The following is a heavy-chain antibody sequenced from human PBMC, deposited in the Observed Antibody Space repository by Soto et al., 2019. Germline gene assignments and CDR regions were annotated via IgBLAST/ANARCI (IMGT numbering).Heavy chain of an antibody. CDR1: GGSISSSDYY. V-gene: IGHV4-39*01. CDR3: ARRRAALDYFDY. J-gene: IGHJ4*02. CDR2: IYYSGST. Sequence: SETLSLTCSVSGGSISSSDYYWGWIRQPPGKGLEWIGSIYYSGSTYYNPSLKSRVTISVDTSKIQFSLKLSSVTAADTAVYYCARRRAALDYFDYWGQGTLVTVSS. D-gene: IGHD1-1*01.